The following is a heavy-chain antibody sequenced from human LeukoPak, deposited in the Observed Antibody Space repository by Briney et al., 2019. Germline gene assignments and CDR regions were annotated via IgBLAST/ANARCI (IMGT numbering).Heavy chain of an antibody. J-gene: IGHJ6*03. V-gene: IGHV3-7*03. D-gene: IGHD2-21*01. Sequence: PGGSLRLSCAASGFTLSAYTMSWVRQAPGKGLEWVAKMKEDGTDESYVDSVRGRFTISRENAKNSLYLQMNSLRAEDTAVYYCARGHAGETHRYCYMDVWGKGTTVTVSS. CDR2: MKEDGTDE. CDR3: ARGHAGETHRYCYMDV. CDR1: GFTLSAYT.